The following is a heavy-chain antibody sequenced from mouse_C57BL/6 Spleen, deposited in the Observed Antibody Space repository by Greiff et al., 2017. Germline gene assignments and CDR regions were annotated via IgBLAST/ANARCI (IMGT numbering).Heavy chain of an antibody. CDR3: ARLINYFDY. Sequence: EVQLQQSGGDLVKPGGSLKLSCAASGFTFSSYGMSWVRQTPDKRLEWVATISSGGSYTYYPDSVKGRFTISRDNAKNTLYLQMSSLKSEDTAMYYCARLINYFDYRGQGTTLTVSS. CDR1: GFTFSSYG. V-gene: IGHV5-6*01. CDR2: ISSGGSYT. D-gene: IGHD2-4*01. J-gene: IGHJ2*01.